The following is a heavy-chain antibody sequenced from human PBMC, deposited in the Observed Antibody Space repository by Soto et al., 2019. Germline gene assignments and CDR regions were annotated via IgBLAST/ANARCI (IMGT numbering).Heavy chain of an antibody. V-gene: IGHV1-3*01. Sequence: ASVKVSCKASGYTFTSYAMHWVRQAPGQRLEWMGWINAGNGNTKYSQKFQGRVTITRDTSASTAYMELSSLRSEDTAVYYCARDTLYDSSGYYYVRYNWFDPWGQGALVTVS. CDR3: ARDTLYDSSGYYYVRYNWFDP. J-gene: IGHJ5*02. CDR1: GYTFTSYA. D-gene: IGHD3-22*01. CDR2: INAGNGNT.